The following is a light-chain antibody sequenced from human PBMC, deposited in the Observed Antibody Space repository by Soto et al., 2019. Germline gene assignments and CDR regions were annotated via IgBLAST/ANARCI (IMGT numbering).Light chain of an antibody. CDR1: SSYVVGYNY. J-gene: IGLJ1*01. CDR2: VVS. V-gene: IGLV2-14*01. CDR3: SSYTSGSLRV. Sequence: QSALAQPASVTGSPGQSITISCTVTSSYVVGYNYVSWYHHLQGKALRILIYVVSYRPSGVSDRCSGSKSANTASLTISGLQAEDEADYYCSSYTSGSLRVFGTGTKVTVL.